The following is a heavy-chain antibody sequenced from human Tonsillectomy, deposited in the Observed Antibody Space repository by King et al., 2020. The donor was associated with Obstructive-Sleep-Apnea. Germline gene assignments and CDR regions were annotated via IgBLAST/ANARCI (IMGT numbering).Heavy chain of an antibody. CDR3: ARDSSGYGGFDY. D-gene: IGHD3-22*01. J-gene: IGHJ4*02. V-gene: IGHV4-39*07. Sequence: LPLQESGPGLVKPSETLSLTCTVSGGSISSSSYYWGWIRQPPGQGLEWIGNIYYSGSTYYNPSLKSRVTISVDTSKNQFSLKLSSVTAADTAVYYCARDSSGYGGFDYWGQGTLVTVSS. CDR2: IYYSGST. CDR1: GGSISSSSYY.